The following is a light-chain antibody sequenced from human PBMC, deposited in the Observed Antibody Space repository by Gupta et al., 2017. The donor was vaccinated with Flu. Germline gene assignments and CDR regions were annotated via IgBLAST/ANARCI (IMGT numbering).Light chain of an antibody. CDR3: QQGHSPPRT. V-gene: IGKV1-39*01. CDR2: GAS. CDR1: QSIDSF. J-gene: IGKJ1*01. Sequence: DIQMTQSPLFLSASVGDRVTITCRASQSIDSFLNWYQCKPGKAPKLLIYGASTLQSGVPSRFGGSGSGTAFTLTISSLQPEDFATYYCQQGHSPPRTFGQGTKVEIK.